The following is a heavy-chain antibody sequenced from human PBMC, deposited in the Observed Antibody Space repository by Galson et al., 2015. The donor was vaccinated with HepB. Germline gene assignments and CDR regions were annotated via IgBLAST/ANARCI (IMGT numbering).Heavy chain of an antibody. Sequence: SLRLSCAASGFTFSSYAMSWVRQAPGQGLEWVSAISGSGGSTYYADSVKGRFTISRDNSKNTLYLQMNSLRAEDTAVYYCAKAKTTSQLYGMDVWGQGTTVTVSS. V-gene: IGHV3-23*01. CDR2: ISGSGGST. CDR3: AKAKTTSQLYGMDV. J-gene: IGHJ6*02. CDR1: GFTFSSYA. D-gene: IGHD4-17*01.